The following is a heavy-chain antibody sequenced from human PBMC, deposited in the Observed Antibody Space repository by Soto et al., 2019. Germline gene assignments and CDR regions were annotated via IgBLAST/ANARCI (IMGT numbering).Heavy chain of an antibody. Sequence: QLQLQESGPGLVKPSETLSLTCTVSDGSISSSSYYWGWIRQPPGTGLEWIGSIYYRGSTYYNPSLKARLPISVATSKNQFSLKLSSGTAADTAVYYCASPNVPPTYYYDSSGYYYDAFDIWGQGTMGTVSS. CDR1: DGSISSSSYY. J-gene: IGHJ3*02. CDR2: IYYRGST. V-gene: IGHV4-39*01. CDR3: ASPNVPPTYYYDSSGYYYDAFDI. D-gene: IGHD3-22*01.